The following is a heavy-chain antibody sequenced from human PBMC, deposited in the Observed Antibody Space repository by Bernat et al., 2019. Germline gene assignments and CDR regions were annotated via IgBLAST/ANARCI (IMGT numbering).Heavy chain of an antibody. CDR2: IWYDGSNK. D-gene: IGHD3-10*01. J-gene: IGHJ4*02. V-gene: IGHV3-33*01. Sequence: QVQLVESGGGVVQPGRSLRLSCAASGFTFSNYGMHWVRQAPGKGLEWVAIIWYDGSNKYYIDSVKGRFTISRDNSKSTVYLQMNSLRAEDTAVYYCARLNSGSYPSPSDNWGQGTLVTVSS. CDR1: GFTFSNYG. CDR3: ARLNSGSYPSPSDN.